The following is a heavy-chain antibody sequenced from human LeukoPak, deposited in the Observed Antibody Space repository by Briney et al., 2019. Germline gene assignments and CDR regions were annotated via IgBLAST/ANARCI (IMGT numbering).Heavy chain of an antibody. J-gene: IGHJ4*02. CDR2: INHSGST. D-gene: IGHD6-13*01. V-gene: IGHV4-34*01. CDR3: ARGCQQLTRAHFDY. CDR1: GGSFSGYY. Sequence: SETLSLTCAVYGGSFSGYYWSWIRQPPGKGLEWIGEINHSGSTNYNPSLKSRVTISVDTSKNQFSLKLSSVTAADTAVYYCARGCQQLTRAHFDYWGQGTLVTVSS.